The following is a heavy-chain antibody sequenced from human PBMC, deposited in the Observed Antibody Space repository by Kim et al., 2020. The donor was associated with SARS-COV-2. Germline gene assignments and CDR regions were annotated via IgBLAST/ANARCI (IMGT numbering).Heavy chain of an antibody. Sequence: DAVKGRFTISGDNSKNTLYLQMNSLRAEDTAVYYCAKDRLTMIVVVTLDYWGQGTLVTVSS. D-gene: IGHD3-22*01. J-gene: IGHJ4*02. V-gene: IGHV3-23*01. CDR3: AKDRLTMIVVVTLDY.